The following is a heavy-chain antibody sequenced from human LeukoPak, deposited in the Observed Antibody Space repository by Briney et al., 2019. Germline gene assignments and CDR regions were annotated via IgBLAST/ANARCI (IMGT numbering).Heavy chain of an antibody. CDR3: AREARDHNDGSGYYNDY. V-gene: IGHV4-4*07. CDR1: GGSIFSYY. J-gene: IGHJ4*02. CDR2: IYTSGGT. Sequence: SETLSLTCSVSGGSIFSYYWSWIRQPAGKVLVWIGRIYTSGGTSYNPSLASRVTMSLDTSQKQFSLKLTSLTAADTAVYYCAREARDHNDGSGYYNDYWGQGTLVTVSS. D-gene: IGHD3-22*01.